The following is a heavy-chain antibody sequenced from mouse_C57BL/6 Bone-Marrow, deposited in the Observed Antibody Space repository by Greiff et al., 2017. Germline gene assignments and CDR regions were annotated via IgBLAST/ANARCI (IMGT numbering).Heavy chain of an antibody. J-gene: IGHJ4*01. CDR2: IDPSDSET. D-gene: IGHD2-5*01. CDR1: GYTFTSYW. Sequence: VQLQQPGAELVRPGSSVKLSCKASGYTFTSYWMHWVKQRPIQGLEWIGNIDPSDSETHYNQKFKDKATLTVDKSSSTAYMQLSSLTSEYSAVSYCARDYSNEDYYAMDYWGQGTSVTVSS. CDR3: ARDYSNEDYYAMDY. V-gene: IGHV1-52*01.